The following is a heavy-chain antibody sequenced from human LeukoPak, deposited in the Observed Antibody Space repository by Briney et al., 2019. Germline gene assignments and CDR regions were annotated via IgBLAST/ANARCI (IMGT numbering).Heavy chain of an antibody. J-gene: IGHJ4*02. D-gene: IGHD3/OR15-3a*01. V-gene: IGHV3-7*03. CDR2: INQDGTDK. Sequence: QPGGSLRLSCAASGFTFNSYWMTWIRQTPGKGLEWVANINQDGTDKYYADSVQGRFTISRDNTQSLVYLQMGSLRTEDTAFYFCARERFLDWSTHPEHWGRGALVTVSA. CDR3: ARERFLDWSTHPEH. CDR1: GFTFNSYW.